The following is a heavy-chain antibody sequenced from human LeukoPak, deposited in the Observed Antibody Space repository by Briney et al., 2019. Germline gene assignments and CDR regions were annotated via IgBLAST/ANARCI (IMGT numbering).Heavy chain of an antibody. Sequence: GESLKISCKGSGYSFTSYWIGWVRQMPGKGLEWMGIIYPGDSDTRYSPSFQGQVTISADKSISTAYLQWSSLKASDTAMYYCARQQLTTVTPDAFDIWGQGTMVTVSS. D-gene: IGHD4-17*01. J-gene: IGHJ3*02. CDR2: IYPGDSDT. CDR1: GYSFTSYW. V-gene: IGHV5-51*01. CDR3: ARQQLTTVTPDAFDI.